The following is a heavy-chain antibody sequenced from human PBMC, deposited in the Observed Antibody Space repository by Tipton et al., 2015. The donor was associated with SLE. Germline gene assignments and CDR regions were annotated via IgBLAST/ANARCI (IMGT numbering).Heavy chain of an antibody. V-gene: IGHV1-3*04. CDR3: ARSIVATTDFDY. J-gene: IGHJ4*02. CDR2: INTDSGKT. D-gene: IGHD5-12*01. CDR1: GYSFSTFA. Sequence: QSGAEVKKPGASVKVSCKASGYSFSTFALHWVRQAPGQRLESMGWINTDSGKTKYSQKFQGRVSITSDTVASTSYLELGSLRSDDTAVYYCARSIVATTDFDYWGQGTLVTVSA.